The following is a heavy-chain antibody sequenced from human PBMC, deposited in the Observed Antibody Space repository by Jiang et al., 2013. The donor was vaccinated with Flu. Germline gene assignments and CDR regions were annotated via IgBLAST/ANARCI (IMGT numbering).Heavy chain of an antibody. CDR2: ISSSSSTI. V-gene: IGHV3-48*04. Sequence: VQLLESGGGLVQPGGSLRLSCVASGFTFSSYSMNWVRQAPGKGLEWVSYISSSSSTIYYADSVKGRFTISRDNAKNSLYLQMNSLRAEDTAVYYCASAVYYYYGMDVWGQGTTVTVSS. J-gene: IGHJ6*02. CDR3: ASAVYYYYGMDV. CDR1: GFTFSSYS.